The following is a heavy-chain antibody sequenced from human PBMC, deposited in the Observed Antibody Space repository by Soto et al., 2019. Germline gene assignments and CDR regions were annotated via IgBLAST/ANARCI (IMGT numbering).Heavy chain of an antibody. D-gene: IGHD3-3*01. Sequence: ASVKVSCKASGYTFTSYYLHWVRQAPGQRPEWMGIINPSGGSTRYAQKSQGRIGMTRYTSRNTVYKGMWRLRTEDTAVYYCATPILFLDPRDYYAMDVWDQGPMVNVPS. CDR3: ATPILFLDPRDYYAMDV. V-gene: IGHV1-46*01. J-gene: IGHJ6*02. CDR2: INPSGGST. CDR1: GYTFTSYY.